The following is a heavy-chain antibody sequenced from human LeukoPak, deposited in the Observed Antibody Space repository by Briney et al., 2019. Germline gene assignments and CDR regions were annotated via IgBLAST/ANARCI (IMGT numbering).Heavy chain of an antibody. J-gene: IGHJ4*02. V-gene: IGHV3-21*01. CDR2: ISSSSSYI. CDR1: GFTFSSYS. D-gene: IGHD5-18*01. CDR3: ARDRGYSYPSPVDY. Sequence: GGSLRLSCAASGFTFSSYSMNWVRQAPGKGLESVSSISSSSSYIYYADSVKGRFTISRDNAKNSLYLQMNSLRAEDTAVYYCARDRGYSYPSPVDYWGQGTLVTVSS.